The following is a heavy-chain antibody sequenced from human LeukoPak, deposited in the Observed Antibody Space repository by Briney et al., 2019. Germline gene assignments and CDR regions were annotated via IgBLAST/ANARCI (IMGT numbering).Heavy chain of an antibody. CDR3: ARAIDKGTGYYMDF. CDR2: ILYDGSNK. V-gene: IGHV3-30*02. J-gene: IGHJ4*02. Sequence: GGSLRLSCAASGFTFSHHGMHWVRQAPGKGLEWVAFILYDGSNKYYVDSVKGRFTISRDNSENALPLQMNSLRAEDTAMYYCARAIDKGTGYYMDFWGQGTRVTVSS. CDR1: GFTFSHHG. D-gene: IGHD3/OR15-3a*01.